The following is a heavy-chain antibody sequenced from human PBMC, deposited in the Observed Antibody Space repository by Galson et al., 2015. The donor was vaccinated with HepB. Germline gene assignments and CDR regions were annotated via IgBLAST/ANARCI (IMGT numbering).Heavy chain of an antibody. CDR3: ARVADADYGDHTHFDF. V-gene: IGHV3-11*06. D-gene: IGHD4-17*01. CDR2: ISHSTLYT. CDR1: GFTFSDYY. J-gene: IGHJ4*02. Sequence: SLRHSCAASGFTFSDYYMSWIRQAPGKGLEWLSYISHSTLYTNYADSVKGRFTISRDNAKNSLFLQINSLRAEDTAVYYCARVADADYGDHTHFDFWGQGVLVTVSS.